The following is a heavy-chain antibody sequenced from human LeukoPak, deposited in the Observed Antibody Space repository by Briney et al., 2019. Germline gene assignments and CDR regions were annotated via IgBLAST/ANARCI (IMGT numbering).Heavy chain of an antibody. CDR3: ARQEFYYDSSGYYYKWKRAYYFDY. D-gene: IGHD3-22*01. CDR2: IYPGGSDT. V-gene: IGHV5-51*01. Sequence: GESLKISCKGSGYSFTNYWIGWVRQMPGKGLEWMGIIYPGGSDTRYSPSFQGQVTISADKSISTAYLQWSSLKASDTAMYYCARQEFYYDSSGYYYKWKRAYYFDYWGQGTLVTVSS. CDR1: GYSFTNYW. J-gene: IGHJ4*02.